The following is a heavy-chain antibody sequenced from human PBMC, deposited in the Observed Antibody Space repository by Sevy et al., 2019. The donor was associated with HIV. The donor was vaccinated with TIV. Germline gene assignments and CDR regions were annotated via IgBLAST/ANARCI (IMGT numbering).Heavy chain of an antibody. J-gene: IGHJ6*02. V-gene: IGHV3-30*02. Sequence: GGSLRLSCAASEFTFSSYGMHWVRQAPGKGLEWVAFIRYDGSNKYYADSVKGRFTISRDNSKNTLYLQMNSLRAEDTAVYYCANSYYYDSSGYYFLLDYGMDVWGQGTTVTVSS. CDR2: IRYDGSNK. D-gene: IGHD3-22*01. CDR1: EFTFSSYG. CDR3: ANSYYYDSSGYYFLLDYGMDV.